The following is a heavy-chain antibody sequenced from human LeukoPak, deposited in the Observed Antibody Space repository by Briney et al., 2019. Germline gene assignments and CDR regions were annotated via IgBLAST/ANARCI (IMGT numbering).Heavy chain of an antibody. CDR3: ARYTLATITSFDY. CDR1: GGSFSGYY. D-gene: IGHD5-24*01. Sequence: SETLSLTCAVYGGSFSGYYRSWIRQPPGKGLEWIGEINHSGSTNYNPSLKSRVTISVDTSKNQFSLKLSSVTAADTAVYYCARYTLATITSFDYWGQGTLVTVSS. V-gene: IGHV4-34*01. CDR2: INHSGST. J-gene: IGHJ4*02.